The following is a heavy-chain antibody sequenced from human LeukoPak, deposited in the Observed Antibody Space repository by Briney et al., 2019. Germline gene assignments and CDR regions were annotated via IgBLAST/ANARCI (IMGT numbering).Heavy chain of an antibody. J-gene: IGHJ6*02. Sequence: RASVKVSCKASGYTFTGYYMHWVRQAPGQGLEWMGWINPNSGGTNYAQKFQGRVTMTRDTSISTAYMELSRLRSDDTAVYYCARFTPTTVTTSYYYYGMDVWGQGTTVTVSS. CDR2: INPNSGGT. D-gene: IGHD4-17*01. V-gene: IGHV1-2*02. CDR1: GYTFTGYY. CDR3: ARFTPTTVTTSYYYYGMDV.